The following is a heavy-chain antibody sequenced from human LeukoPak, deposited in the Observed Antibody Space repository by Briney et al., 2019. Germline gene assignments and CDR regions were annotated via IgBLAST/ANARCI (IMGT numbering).Heavy chain of an antibody. CDR2: IKQDGSEK. Sequence: GGSLRLSCAASGFTFSSYWMSWVRQAPGKGLEWVANIKQDGSEKYYVDSVKGRFTISRDNSKNTLYLQMNSLRAEDTAVYYCAKAHDFWSGYYPFDYWGQGTLVTVSS. D-gene: IGHD3-3*01. J-gene: IGHJ4*02. CDR1: GFTFSSYW. CDR3: AKAHDFWSGYYPFDY. V-gene: IGHV3-7*01.